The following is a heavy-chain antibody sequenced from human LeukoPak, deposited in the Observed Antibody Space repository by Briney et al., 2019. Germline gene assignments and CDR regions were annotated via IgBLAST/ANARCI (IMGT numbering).Heavy chain of an antibody. CDR2: IYYSGST. CDR3: ARDTVVVPAAIKEPNNWFDP. Sequence: PSETLSLTCTVSGGSISSSSYYWGWIRQPPGKGLEWIGSIYYSGSTYYNPSLKSRVTISVDTSKNQFSLKLSSVTAADTAVYYCARDTVVVPAAIKEPNNWFDPWGQGTLVTVSS. J-gene: IGHJ5*02. CDR1: GGSISSSSYY. V-gene: IGHV4-39*07. D-gene: IGHD2-2*01.